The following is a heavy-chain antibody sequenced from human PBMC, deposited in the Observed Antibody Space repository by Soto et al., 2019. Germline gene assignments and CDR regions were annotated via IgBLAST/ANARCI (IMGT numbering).Heavy chain of an antibody. V-gene: IGHV3-30*03. CDR3: ASHLQDYEYDY. CDR1: GFTFSAYG. D-gene: IGHD3-16*01. Sequence: PVGSLRLSCAASGFTFSAYGMHWVRQAPGKGLEWVAVISYDGSKKYYADSVRGRFTISRDNSKNTLYLQMNSLRAEDTAVYYCASHLQDYEYDYWGQGTLVTVSS. CDR2: ISYDGSKK. J-gene: IGHJ4*02.